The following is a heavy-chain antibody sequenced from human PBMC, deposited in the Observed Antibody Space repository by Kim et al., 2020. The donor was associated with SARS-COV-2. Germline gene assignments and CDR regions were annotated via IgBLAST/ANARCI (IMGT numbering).Heavy chain of an antibody. V-gene: IGHV3-74*01. D-gene: IGHD5-12*01. J-gene: IGHJ4*02. CDR2: ST. Sequence: STRYADSVKGRFTISRDNAKNTLYLQMNSLRAEDTAVYYCARDGGYEFDYWGQGTLVTVSS. CDR3: ARDGGYEFDY.